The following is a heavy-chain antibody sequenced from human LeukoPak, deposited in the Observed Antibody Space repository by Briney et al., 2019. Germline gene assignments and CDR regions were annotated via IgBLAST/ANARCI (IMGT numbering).Heavy chain of an antibody. J-gene: IGHJ5*02. D-gene: IGHD3-22*01. CDR3: AHTDSYYFDSGMVS. CDR2: ISGGGSST. V-gene: IGHV3-23*01. CDR1: GFRFSNYA. Sequence: PGGSLRLSCTASGFRFSNYAMNWVRQAPGKGLEWVSVISGGGSSTNYADSVKGRFTISRESSKNTLYLQMNSLRAEDTAVYYCAHTDSYYFDSGMVSWGQGALVTVSS.